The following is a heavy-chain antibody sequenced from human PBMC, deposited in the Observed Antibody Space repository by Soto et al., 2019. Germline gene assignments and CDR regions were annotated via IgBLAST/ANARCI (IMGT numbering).Heavy chain of an antibody. CDR1: DDSSSNYK. J-gene: IGHJ6*01. V-gene: IGHV4-59*08. D-gene: IGHD3-10*01. Sequence: QVQLQESGLGLVKPSETLSLTCTVSDDSSSNYKWSWIRQPPGRRLEWIGYIDSNGGTSYNPSLQSRVTISIDTSTKQFFLKLSSVTAADTAVYYCVRQGFGRLHGLVDVW. CDR3: VRQGFGRLHGLVDV. CDR2: IDSNGGT.